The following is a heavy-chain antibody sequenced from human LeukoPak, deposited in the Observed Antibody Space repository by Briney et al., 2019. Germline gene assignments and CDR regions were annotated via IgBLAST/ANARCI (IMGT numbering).Heavy chain of an antibody. J-gene: IGHJ5*02. Sequence: GGSLRLSCAASGFTLSSYAMSWVRQAPGKGLEWVSAISGSGGSTYYADSVKGRFTISRDNSKNTLSLQMNSLRAEDTAVYYCAKETKGYDILAGYSSRWFDPWGQGTLVTVSS. V-gene: IGHV3-23*01. CDR3: AKETKGYDILAGYSSRWFDP. D-gene: IGHD3-9*01. CDR2: ISGSGGST. CDR1: GFTLSSYA.